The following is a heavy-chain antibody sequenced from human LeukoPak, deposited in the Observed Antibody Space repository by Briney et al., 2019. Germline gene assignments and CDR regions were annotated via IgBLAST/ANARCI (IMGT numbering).Heavy chain of an antibody. V-gene: IGHV3-23*01. CDR3: ATTRAGYSSGRYPGWPVDY. CDR1: GFTFSSYA. Sequence: GGSLRLSCAVSGFTFSSYAVSWVRQAPGKGLEWVSAISGSGGGTYYADSVKGRCTISRDNSKNTVYLQMNSLSTDDTAVYYCATTRAGYSSGRYPGWPVDYWGQGTLVTVSS. J-gene: IGHJ4*02. D-gene: IGHD6-19*01. CDR2: ISGSGGGT.